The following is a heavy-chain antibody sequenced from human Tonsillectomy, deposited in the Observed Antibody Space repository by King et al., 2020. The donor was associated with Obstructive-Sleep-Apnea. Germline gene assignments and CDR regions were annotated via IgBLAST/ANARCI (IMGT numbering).Heavy chain of an antibody. Sequence: VQLQESGPGLVKPSETLSLTCTVSGYSFRSGYYCGWSRQPPGKGLEWIGSIYHSGSTYYNPSLKSRGTKPIEPSKNQCSLKLSSVTAADTAVYYCATVSRYCSGGSCYGFDYWGQGTLVTVSS. D-gene: IGHD2-15*01. V-gene: IGHV4-38-2*02. J-gene: IGHJ4*02. CDR3: ATVSRYCSGGSCYGFDY. CDR1: GYSFRSGYY. CDR2: IYHSGST.